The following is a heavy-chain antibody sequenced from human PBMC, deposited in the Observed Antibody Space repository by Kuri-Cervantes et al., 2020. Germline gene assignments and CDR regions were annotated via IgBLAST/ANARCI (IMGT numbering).Heavy chain of an antibody. V-gene: IGHV1-69*13. CDR3: AGVKDCSSTSCYPNNFDY. CDR2: IIPIFGTA. CDR1: GYTFTSYA. J-gene: IGHJ4*02. D-gene: IGHD2-2*01. Sequence: SVKVSCKASGYTFTSYAMNWVRQAPGQGLEWMGGIIPIFGTANYAQKFQGRVTITADESTSTAYMELSSLRSEDTAVYYCAGVKDCSSTSCYPNNFDYWGQGTLVTVSS.